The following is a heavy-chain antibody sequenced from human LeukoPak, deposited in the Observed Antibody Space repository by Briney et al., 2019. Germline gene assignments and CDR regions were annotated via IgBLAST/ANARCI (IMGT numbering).Heavy chain of an antibody. CDR3: ARDTAMVTSSFDI. Sequence: SVKVSCKASGGTFSSYAISWLRQAPGQGLEWMGGIIPIFGTANYAQKFQGRVAITADESTSTAYMELSSLRSEDTAVYYCARDTAMVTSSFDIWGQGTMVTASS. V-gene: IGHV1-69*13. D-gene: IGHD5-18*01. CDR1: GGTFSSYA. CDR2: IIPIFGTA. J-gene: IGHJ3*02.